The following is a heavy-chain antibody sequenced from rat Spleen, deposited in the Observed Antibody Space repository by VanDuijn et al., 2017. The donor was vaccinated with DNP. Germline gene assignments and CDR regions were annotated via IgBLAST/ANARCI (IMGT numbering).Heavy chain of an antibody. Sequence: EVQLVESGGGLVQPGRSLKISCAVSGFTFSDYYMAWVRQAPTQGLEWLASISNDGGTTFYRNSVKGRFTISRDNAKTSLFLQMDSLRSEDTATYYCARREAAPYYFDYWGQGVMVTVSS. CDR3: ARREAAPYYFDY. CDR1: GFTFSDYY. D-gene: IGHD1-2*01. J-gene: IGHJ2*01. CDR2: ISNDGGTT. V-gene: IGHV5-20*01.